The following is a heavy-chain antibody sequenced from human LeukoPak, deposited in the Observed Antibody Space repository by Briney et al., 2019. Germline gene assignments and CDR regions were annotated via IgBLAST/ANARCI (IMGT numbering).Heavy chain of an antibody. CDR3: ARDPGRWFGELLFRFDP. D-gene: IGHD3-10*01. CDR2: IKHDGSEE. Sequence: GGSLRLSCAASGITFSSLWMSWFRQAPGKGLEWVADIKHDGSEEHYVASVKGRFTISRDNAKLYLQMYSLRAEDTAVYYCARDPGRWFGELLFRFDPWGQGTLVTVSS. J-gene: IGHJ5*02. V-gene: IGHV3-7*01. CDR1: GITFSSLW.